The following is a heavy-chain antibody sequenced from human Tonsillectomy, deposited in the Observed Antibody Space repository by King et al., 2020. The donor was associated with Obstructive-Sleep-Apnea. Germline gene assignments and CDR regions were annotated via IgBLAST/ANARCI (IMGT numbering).Heavy chain of an antibody. CDR3: ARETIFGGWFDP. D-gene: IGHD3-3*01. V-gene: IGHV4-59*01. J-gene: IGHJ5*02. CDR2: IYYIGST. CDR1: GGSISSYY. Sequence: QLQESGPGLVKPSETLSLTCTVSGGSISSYYWIWIRQPPGKGLDWIGYIYYIGSTNSNPSLKSRVTISVDTSKNQFSLKLSSVTAADTAVYYCARETIFGGWFDPWGQGTLVTVSS.